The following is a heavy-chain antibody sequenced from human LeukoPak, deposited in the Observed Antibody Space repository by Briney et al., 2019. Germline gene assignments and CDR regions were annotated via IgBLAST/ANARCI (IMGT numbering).Heavy chain of an antibody. CDR1: GFTFSNAW. CDR3: TTESYCSGGSCYSGWVDY. Sequence: GGSLRLSCAASGFTFSNAWMSWVRQAPGKGLEWVGRIKRKTDGGTTDYAAPVKGRFTISRDDSKNTLYLQMNSLKTEDTAVYYCTTESYCSGGSCYSGWVDYWGQGTLVTVSS. J-gene: IGHJ4*02. CDR2: IKRKTDGGTT. V-gene: IGHV3-15*01. D-gene: IGHD2-15*01.